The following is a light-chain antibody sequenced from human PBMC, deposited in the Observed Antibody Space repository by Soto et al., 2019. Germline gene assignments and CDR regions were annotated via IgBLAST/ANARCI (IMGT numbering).Light chain of an antibody. V-gene: IGKV3-15*01. CDR1: QSVNSN. CDR3: QQYNNWPYT. CDR2: GAS. J-gene: IGKJ2*01. Sequence: EIVLTQSPATLSVSPGARATLSCRASQSVNSNLVWYQQKPGQAPRLLIYGASTRATGIPVRFSGGGSGTELPLTISSLQSEDFAVYYCQQYNNWPYTFGQGTKLEMK.